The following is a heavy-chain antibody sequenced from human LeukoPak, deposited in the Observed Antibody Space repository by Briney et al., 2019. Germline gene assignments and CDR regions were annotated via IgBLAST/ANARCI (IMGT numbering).Heavy chain of an antibody. CDR2: ISSSGRTI. J-gene: IGHJ4*02. D-gene: IGHD5-24*01. Sequence: GGSLRLSCAASGFTFSDYYTSWVRQAPGKGLEWLSYISSSGRTIYYADSVKGRFTVSRDNAQNSLYLQMYSLRAEDTAVYYCTRHHTDGYNFWYWGPGALVTVSS. V-gene: IGHV3-11*04. CDR3: TRHHTDGYNFWY. CDR1: GFTFSDYY.